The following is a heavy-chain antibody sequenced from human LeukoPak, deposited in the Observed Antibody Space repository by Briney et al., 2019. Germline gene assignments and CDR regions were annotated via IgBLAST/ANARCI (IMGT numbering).Heavy chain of an antibody. Sequence: ASVKVSCKASGYTFTGYYMHWVRQAPGQGLEWMGWINPNSGGTNYAQKFQGRFTMTRDTSISTAYMELSRLRSDDTAVYYCARSPVYSGSCFDYWGQGTLVTVSS. V-gene: IGHV1-2*02. CDR1: GYTFTGYY. CDR3: ARSPVYSGSCFDY. D-gene: IGHD1-26*01. J-gene: IGHJ4*02. CDR2: INPNSGGT.